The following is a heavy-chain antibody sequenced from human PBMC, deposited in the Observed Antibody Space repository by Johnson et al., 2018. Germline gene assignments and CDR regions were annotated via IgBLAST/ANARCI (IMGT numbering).Heavy chain of an antibody. D-gene: IGHD3-22*01. CDR2: IYYSGST. CDR3: ASAVYYYASSGYYKISTYYYYYGMDV. V-gene: IGHV4-59*01. Sequence: QVQLQESGPGLVKPSETLSLTCTVSGGSISSYYWSWIRQPPGKGLEWIGYIYYSGSTNYNPSLKSRVTISVDTSKNQFSLKLSPVTAADPAVYYCASAVYYYASSGYYKISTYYYYYGMDVWGQGTTVTVSS. J-gene: IGHJ6*02. CDR1: GGSISSYY.